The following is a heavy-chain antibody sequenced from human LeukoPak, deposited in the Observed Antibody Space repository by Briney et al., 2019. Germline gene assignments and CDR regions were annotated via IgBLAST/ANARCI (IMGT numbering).Heavy chain of an antibody. CDR2: ISYDGSNK. CDR1: GFTFSSYG. Sequence: PGGSLKLSCAASGFTFSSYGMHWVRQAPAKGLEWVAIISYDGSNKYYADSVKGRFTISRDNSKNTLYLQMNSLRAEDTAVYYCAKVGLTSGSGWHLDYWGQGTLVTVSS. J-gene: IGHJ4*02. CDR3: AKVGLTSGSGWHLDY. V-gene: IGHV3-30*18. D-gene: IGHD6-19*01.